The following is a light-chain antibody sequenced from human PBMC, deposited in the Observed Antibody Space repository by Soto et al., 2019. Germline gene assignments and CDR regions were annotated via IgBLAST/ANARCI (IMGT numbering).Light chain of an antibody. CDR2: DAS. CDR1: QSIDRN. J-gene: IGKJ1*01. CDR3: QHSHTTPPT. Sequence: DIQMTQSPSSLSASVGDRVTITCRASQSIDRNLIWYQQKPGKAPKLLISDASNLQSGVPSTFGGSGSGTDFTLTISSLQPADFATYYCQHSHTTPPTFGQGTKVEIK. V-gene: IGKV1-39*01.